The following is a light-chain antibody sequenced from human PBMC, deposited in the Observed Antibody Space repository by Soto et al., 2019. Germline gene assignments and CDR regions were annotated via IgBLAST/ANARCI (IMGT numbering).Light chain of an antibody. CDR2: EVS. Sequence: QSVLTQPPSASGSPGQSVTISCTGTSSDVGGYNYVSWYQQHPGKAPKLMIYEVSQRPSGVPDRFSGSKSGNTASLTVSGLQAEDEADYYCSSYAGSNNLGVFGTGTKVPVL. CDR3: SSYAGSNNLGV. V-gene: IGLV2-8*01. CDR1: SSDVGGYNY. J-gene: IGLJ1*01.